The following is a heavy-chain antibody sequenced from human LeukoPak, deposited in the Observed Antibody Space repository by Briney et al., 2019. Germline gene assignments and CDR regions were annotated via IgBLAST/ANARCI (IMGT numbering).Heavy chain of an antibody. CDR3: ARHSDDYVWGRINYFDY. CDR2: IYYSGST. CDR1: GGSISSYY. Sequence: SETLSLTCTVSGGSISSYYWNWIRQPPGKGLEWIGFIYYSGSTNYNPSLKSRVTISVDTSKNQFSLKLSSVTAADTAVYYCARHSDDYVWGRINYFDYWGQGTLVTVSS. D-gene: IGHD3-16*01. J-gene: IGHJ4*02. V-gene: IGHV4-59*08.